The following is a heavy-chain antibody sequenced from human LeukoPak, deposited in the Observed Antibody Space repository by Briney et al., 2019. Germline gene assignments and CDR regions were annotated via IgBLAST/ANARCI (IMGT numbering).Heavy chain of an antibody. J-gene: IGHJ6*03. V-gene: IGHV3-48*04. D-gene: IGHD6-13*01. CDR1: EFTFVRYA. CDR2: ISSSSFKI. Sequence: GGSLRLSCAASEFTFVRYAMNWVRQAPGEGLEWVSYISSSSFKIGYADSVKGRCTISRDNSKNSLYLQMDSLRVEDTAVYYCVRDPSYGSSWYYYMDVWGKGTTVTVSS. CDR3: VRDPSYGSSWYYYMDV.